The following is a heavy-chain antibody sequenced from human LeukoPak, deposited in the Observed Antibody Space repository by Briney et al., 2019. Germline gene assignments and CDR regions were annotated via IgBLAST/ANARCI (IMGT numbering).Heavy chain of an antibody. CDR2: ISYDGSNK. Sequence: GKSLRLSCAASGFTFSNYPMHWVRQAPGKGLEWVAVISYDGSNKYYADSVKGRFTISRDNSKNTLYLQTNSLRAEDTALYYCARGWELSIWGQGTMVTVSS. D-gene: IGHD3-10*01. CDR3: ARGWELSI. J-gene: IGHJ3*02. V-gene: IGHV3-30*04. CDR1: GFTFSNYP.